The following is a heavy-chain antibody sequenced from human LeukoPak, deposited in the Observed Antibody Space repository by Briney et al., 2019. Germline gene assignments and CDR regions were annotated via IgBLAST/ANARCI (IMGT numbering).Heavy chain of an antibody. V-gene: IGHV4-39*01. Sequence: SETLSLTCTVSGGSIGSSNYYWGWIRQPPETGLEWIGSIYYSGSAYYNASLKSRVTISVDTSKNQFFLKLNSATAADTAVYYCARHVPSRVRSSGWYGEFDYWGQGTLVTVSS. J-gene: IGHJ4*02. CDR2: IYYSGSA. CDR3: ARHVPSRVRSSGWYGEFDY. D-gene: IGHD6-19*01. CDR1: GGSIGSSNYY.